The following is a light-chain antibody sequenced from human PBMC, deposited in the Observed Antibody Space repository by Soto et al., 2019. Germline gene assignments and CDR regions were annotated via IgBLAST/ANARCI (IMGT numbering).Light chain of an antibody. V-gene: IGLV2-14*03. J-gene: IGLJ1*01. Sequence: QSALTQPPSVSASPGQSITISCTGTRGDIGGYNYVSWYQQHPGKAPKLMIYDVYHRPSGVSNRFSASKSGNTASLTISGLQAEDEADYYCSSYTSSTTLVFGTGTKLTVL. CDR2: DVY. CDR1: RGDIGGYNY. CDR3: SSYTSSTTLV.